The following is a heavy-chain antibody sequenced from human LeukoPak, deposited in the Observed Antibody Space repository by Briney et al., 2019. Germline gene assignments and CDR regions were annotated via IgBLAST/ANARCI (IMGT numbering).Heavy chain of an antibody. V-gene: IGHV1-2*02. CDR1: GYTFTDYY. CDR3: ARASYYYDSSGYPGYYFDY. Sequence: GASVKVSCKASGYTFTDYYMHWVRQAPGQGLEWMGWINPNSGGTNYAQKFQGRVTMTRATSISTAYMELSRLRSDDTAVYYCARASYYYDSSGYPGYYFDYWGQGTLVTVSS. D-gene: IGHD3-22*01. CDR2: INPNSGGT. J-gene: IGHJ4*02.